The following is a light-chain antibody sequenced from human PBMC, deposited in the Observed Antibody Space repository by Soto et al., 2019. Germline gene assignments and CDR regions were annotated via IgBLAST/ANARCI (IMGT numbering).Light chain of an antibody. V-gene: IGKV1-5*01. Sequence: IQMTQSPSTLSASVGDRVTITCRASQSISSWLAWYQQKPRKAPKLLIYDASNVESGVPSTFSGSGSGTEFTLTISSLQPDDVATYYCQQYNSYSGTFGQGTKVEIK. CDR2: DAS. J-gene: IGKJ1*01. CDR1: QSISSW. CDR3: QQYNSYSGT.